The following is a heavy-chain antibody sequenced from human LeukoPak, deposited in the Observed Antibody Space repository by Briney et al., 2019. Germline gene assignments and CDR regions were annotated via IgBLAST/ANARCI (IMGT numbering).Heavy chain of an antibody. CDR2: ISYDGSNK. CDR1: GFTFSSYA. Sequence: SGGSLRLSCAASGFTFSSYAMHWVRQAPGKGLEWVAVISYDGSNKYYADSVKGRFTISRDNSKNTLYLQMNSLRAEDTAVYYCARDPSVSTAMVTYPWGQGPLVTVSS. V-gene: IGHV3-30-3*01. J-gene: IGHJ5*02. D-gene: IGHD5-18*01. CDR3: ARDPSVSTAMVTYP.